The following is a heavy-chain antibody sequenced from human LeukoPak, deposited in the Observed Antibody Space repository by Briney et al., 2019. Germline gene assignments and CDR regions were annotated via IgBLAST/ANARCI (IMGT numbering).Heavy chain of an antibody. J-gene: IGHJ6*03. CDR3: ARTTSSWYTDKYYYMDV. CDR2: IYYSGST. D-gene: IGHD6-13*01. Sequence: SETPSLTCTVSGGSISSYYWSWIRQPPGKGLEWIGYIYYSGSTNYNPSLKSRVTISVDTSENQFSLKLSSVTAADTAVYYCARTTSSWYTDKYYYMDVWGKGTTVTVSS. CDR1: GGSISSYY. V-gene: IGHV4-59*01.